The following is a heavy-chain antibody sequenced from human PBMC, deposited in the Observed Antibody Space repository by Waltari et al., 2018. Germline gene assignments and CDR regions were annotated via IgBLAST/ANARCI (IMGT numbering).Heavy chain of an antibody. V-gene: IGHV4-4*02. D-gene: IGHD3-10*01. CDR3: ARATDYGSGSFDY. CDR1: GGSISSSNW. Sequence: QVQLQESGPGLVKPSGTLSLTCAVSGGSISSSNWWSWVRQPPGKGLEWIGEIYASGSTSYNPSLKIRVAISVDKAKNQFSLKLSSVAAADTAVYYCARATDYGSGSFDYWGQGTLVTVSS. J-gene: IGHJ4*02. CDR2: IYASGST.